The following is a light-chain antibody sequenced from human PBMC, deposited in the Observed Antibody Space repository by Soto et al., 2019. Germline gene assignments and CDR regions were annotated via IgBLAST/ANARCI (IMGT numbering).Light chain of an antibody. CDR1: SSDVGGYIY. J-gene: IGLJ1*01. CDR2: DVS. CDR3: GSYTTSSNYV. V-gene: IGLV2-14*03. Sequence: HPGSVCWSPGHSITISCTGTSSDVGGYIYVSWYQQHSGKAPKLMIFDVSNRPSGVSNRFSGSKSGNTASLTISGLQSEEEAEHYCGSYTTSSNYVFGTGTKVTVL.